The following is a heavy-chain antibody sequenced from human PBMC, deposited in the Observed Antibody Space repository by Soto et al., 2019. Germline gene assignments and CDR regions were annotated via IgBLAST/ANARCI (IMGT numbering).Heavy chain of an antibody. J-gene: IGHJ5*02. V-gene: IGHV2-5*02. CDR1: GFSLTSSGVG. Sequence: QITLKESGPTLLEPTQTLTLTCSFSGFSLTSSGVGVGWLRQAPGKALECLGIIYWDGDRRYNPSLRQRLTNTKDTSKNQVVLTMTYMEPVYTATYYCAHRGPYDSCWYVGWFDPWGQGTLVTVS. CDR3: AHRGPYDSCWYVGWFDP. D-gene: IGHD6-13*01. CDR2: IYWDGDR.